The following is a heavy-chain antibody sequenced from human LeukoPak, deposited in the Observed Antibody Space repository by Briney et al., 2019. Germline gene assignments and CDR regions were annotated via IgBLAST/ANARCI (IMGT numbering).Heavy chain of an antibody. CDR1: GGSISTSAYY. Sequence: PSETLSLTCIASGGSISTSAYYWGWIRQPPGEGLQWIGSIYYSGNTYYNPSLKSRVTISVDRSKNQFSLKLSSVTAADTAVYYCAREGGTHCSGGSCYPYWGQGTLVTVSS. CDR3: AREGGTHCSGGSCYPY. D-gene: IGHD2-15*01. CDR2: IYYSGNT. J-gene: IGHJ4*02. V-gene: IGHV4-39*07.